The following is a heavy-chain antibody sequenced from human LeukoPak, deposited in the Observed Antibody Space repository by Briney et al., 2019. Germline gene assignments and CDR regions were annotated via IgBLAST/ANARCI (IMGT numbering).Heavy chain of an antibody. CDR2: IYYSGST. D-gene: IGHD3-22*01. CDR3: ARVGGITMIVVLITDAFDI. V-gene: IGHV4-39*07. J-gene: IGHJ3*02. Sequence: SETLSLTCTVSGGSISSSSYYWGWIRQPPGKGLEWIGSIYYSGSTYYNPSLKSRVTISVDTSKNQFSLKLRSVTAADTAVYYCARVGGITMIVVLITDAFDIWGQGTMVTVSS. CDR1: GGSISSSSYY.